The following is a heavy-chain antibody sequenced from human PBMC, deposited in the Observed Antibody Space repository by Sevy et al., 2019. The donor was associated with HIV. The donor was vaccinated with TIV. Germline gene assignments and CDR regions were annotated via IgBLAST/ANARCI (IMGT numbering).Heavy chain of an antibody. CDR1: GFTFNNYY. V-gene: IGHV3-11*01. CDR3: VRDLGYSSGWYGPHFDH. J-gene: IGHJ4*02. Sequence: GGCLRLSCAASGFTFNNYYMTWIRQAPGKGLEWISYISTSGNMIYYADSVKGRFTISRDNAQDSQYLQMNSLRAEDTAVYFCVRDLGYSSGWYGPHFDHWGQGTLVTVSS. CDR2: ISTSGNMI. D-gene: IGHD6-19*01.